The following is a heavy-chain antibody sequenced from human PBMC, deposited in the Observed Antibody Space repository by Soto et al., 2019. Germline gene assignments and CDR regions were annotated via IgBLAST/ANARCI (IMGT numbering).Heavy chain of an antibody. CDR3: AKDLKWFGELDQYFYY. D-gene: IGHD3-10*01. V-gene: IGHV3-30*18. Sequence: QVQLVESGGGVVQPGRSLRLSCAASGFTFSSYGMHWVRQAPGKGLEWVAVISYDGSNKYYADSVKGRFTISRDNSKNTLYLQMNSLRAEDTAVYYCAKDLKWFGELDQYFYYWGQGTLVTVSS. J-gene: IGHJ4*02. CDR2: ISYDGSNK. CDR1: GFTFSSYG.